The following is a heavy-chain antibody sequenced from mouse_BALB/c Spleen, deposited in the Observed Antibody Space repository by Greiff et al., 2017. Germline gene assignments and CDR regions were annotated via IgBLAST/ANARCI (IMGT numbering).Heavy chain of an antibody. J-gene: IGHJ3*01. V-gene: IGHV1-54*01. CDR1: GYAFTNYL. Sequence: QVQLKESGAELVRPGTSVKVSCKASGYAFTNYLIEWVKQRPGQGLEWIGVINPGSGGTNYNEKFKGKATLTADKSSSTAYMQLSSLTSDDSAVYFCARGGFADWGQGTLVTVSA. CDR3: ARGGFAD. CDR2: INPGSGGT.